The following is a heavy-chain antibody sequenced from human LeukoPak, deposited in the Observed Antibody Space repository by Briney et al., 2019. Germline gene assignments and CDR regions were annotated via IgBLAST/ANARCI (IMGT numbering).Heavy chain of an antibody. V-gene: IGHV1-69*13. CDR2: IIPIFGTA. CDR3: ARDAPQIAYGDNHYFDY. Sequence: TVKVSCKASGGTFSSYAISWVRQAPGQGLEWMGGIIPIFGTANYARKFQGRVTITADESTSTAYMELSSLRSEDTAVYYCARDAPQIAYGDNHYFDYWGQGTLVTVSS. D-gene: IGHD4-17*01. J-gene: IGHJ4*02. CDR1: GGTFSSYA.